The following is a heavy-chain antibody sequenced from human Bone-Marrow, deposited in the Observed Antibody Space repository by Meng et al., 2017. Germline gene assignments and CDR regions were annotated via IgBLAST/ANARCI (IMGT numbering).Heavy chain of an antibody. CDR3: ASLYGVVGASWFDP. CDR1: GGSISSGGYY. V-gene: IGHV4-31*03. J-gene: IGHJ5*02. D-gene: IGHD1-26*01. Sequence: VQLPESGPGLVKPSQTLSLTCTVSGGSISSGGYYWNWIRQHPGKGLEWIGYIYYSGSTYYNPSLKSRITISVDTSKNHFSLKLSSVTAADTAVYYCASLYGVVGASWFDPWGQGTLVTVSS. CDR2: IYYSGST.